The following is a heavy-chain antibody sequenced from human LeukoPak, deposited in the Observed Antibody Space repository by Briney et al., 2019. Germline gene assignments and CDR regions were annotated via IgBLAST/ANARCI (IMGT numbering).Heavy chain of an antibody. CDR2: IWSDGSNK. Sequence: GGSLRLSCAASGFTFSTYGMHWVRQAPGKGLEWVALIWSDGSNKYSTDSVKGRFTISRDNSKNTLCLQMNSLRGEDTAVYYCARDRSSGWSYPNRYFDPWGRGTLLTVSS. CDR1: GFTFSTYG. V-gene: IGHV3-33*01. CDR3: ARDRSSGWSYPNRYFDP. J-gene: IGHJ2*01. D-gene: IGHD6-19*01.